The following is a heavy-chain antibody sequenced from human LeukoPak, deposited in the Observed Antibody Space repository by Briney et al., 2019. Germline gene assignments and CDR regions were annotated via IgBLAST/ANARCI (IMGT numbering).Heavy chain of an antibody. Sequence: AASVKVSCKASGYTFTSYDINWVRQATGQGLEWMGWMNPNSGNTGYAQKFQGRVTITRNTSISTAYMELSSLRSEDAAVYYCARAGSSGWYNWFDPWGQGTLVTVSS. D-gene: IGHD6-19*01. CDR1: GYTFTSYD. CDR3: ARAGSSGWYNWFDP. CDR2: MNPNSGNT. V-gene: IGHV1-8*03. J-gene: IGHJ5*02.